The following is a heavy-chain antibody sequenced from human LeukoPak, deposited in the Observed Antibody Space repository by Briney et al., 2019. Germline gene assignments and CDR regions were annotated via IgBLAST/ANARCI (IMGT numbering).Heavy chain of an antibody. CDR2: ISSGSGYI. CDR1: GFTFSSYS. CDR3: ARDGWPGSSYYRPFDY. J-gene: IGHJ4*02. D-gene: IGHD6-13*01. Sequence: GGSLRLSCAASGFTFSSYSISWVRQAPGKGLEWVSSISSGSGYIYYADSVKGRFTISRDDAKSSLYLQMNSLRADDTAVYYCARDGWPGSSYYRPFDYWGQGTLVTVSS. V-gene: IGHV3-21*01.